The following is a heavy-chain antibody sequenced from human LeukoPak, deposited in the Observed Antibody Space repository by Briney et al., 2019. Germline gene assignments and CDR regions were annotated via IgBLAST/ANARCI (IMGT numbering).Heavy chain of an antibody. V-gene: IGHV3-23*01. CDR1: GFTFSSYA. CDR3: AKDQRDGYNSLDY. CDR2: ISGSGGTT. J-gene: IGHJ4*02. D-gene: IGHD5-24*01. Sequence: SGGSLRLSCAASGFTFSSYAMIWVRQAPGKGLEWVSAISGSGGTTNYADSVKGRFTISRDNSKNTLYLQVNSLRAEDTAVYYCAKDQRDGYNSLDYWGQGTLVTVSS.